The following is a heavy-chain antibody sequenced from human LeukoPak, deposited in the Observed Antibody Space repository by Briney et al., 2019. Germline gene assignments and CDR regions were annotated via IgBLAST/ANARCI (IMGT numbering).Heavy chain of an antibody. V-gene: IGHV3-7*01. CDR2: IKQDGSEQ. CDR3: ARDTSSIVGPRFDY. D-gene: IGHD1-26*01. Sequence: PGGSLRLSCAASGFTFSDYYMSWVRQAPGKGLEWVAIIKQDGSEQYYVDSVKGRFTISRDNAENSLYLQMNGLRAEDTAVYYCARDTSSIVGPRFDYWGQGTLVTVSS. CDR1: GFTFSDYY. J-gene: IGHJ4*02.